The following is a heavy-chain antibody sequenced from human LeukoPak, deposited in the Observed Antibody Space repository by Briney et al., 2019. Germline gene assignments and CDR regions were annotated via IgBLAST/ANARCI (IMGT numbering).Heavy chain of an antibody. D-gene: IGHD3-22*01. J-gene: IGHJ4*02. Sequence: ASVKVSCKASGYTFTGYYMHWVRQAPGQGVEWMGWINPNSGGTNYAQKFQGRVTMTRDTSISTAYMELSRLRSDDTAVYYCAKDLPITMIVANPPRYWGQGTLVTVSS. V-gene: IGHV1-2*02. CDR1: GYTFTGYY. CDR2: INPNSGGT. CDR3: AKDLPITMIVANPPRY.